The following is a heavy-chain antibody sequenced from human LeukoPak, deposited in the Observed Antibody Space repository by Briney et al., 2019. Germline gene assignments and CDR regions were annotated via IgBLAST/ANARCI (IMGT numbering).Heavy chain of an antibody. J-gene: IGHJ4*02. CDR1: GFTFSSYS. CDR2: ISSSSSYI. V-gene: IGHV3-21*01. CDR3: ARDNDWGYYFDY. Sequence: GGSLRLSGAASGFTFSSYSMNWVRQAPGTGLEWVSSISSSSSYIYYADSVKGRFTISRDNAKNSLYLQMNSLRAEDTAVYYCARDNDWGYYFDYWGQGTLVTVSS. D-gene: IGHD7-27*01.